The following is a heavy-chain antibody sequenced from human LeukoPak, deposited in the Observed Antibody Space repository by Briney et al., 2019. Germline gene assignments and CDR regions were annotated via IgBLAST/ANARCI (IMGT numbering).Heavy chain of an antibody. CDR3: ARVKGPKSTMVRGHNWFDP. CDR1: GFTFSSYS. J-gene: IGHJ5*02. CDR2: MTSSNTI. D-gene: IGHD3-10*01. V-gene: IGHV3-69-1*01. Sequence: GGSLRLSCAASGFTFSSYSMNWVRQAPGKGLEWVATMTSSNTIYYADSVKGRFTISRDNAENSVYLQMNSLRDEDTAVYSCARVKGPKSTMVRGHNWFDPWGQGTLVTVSS.